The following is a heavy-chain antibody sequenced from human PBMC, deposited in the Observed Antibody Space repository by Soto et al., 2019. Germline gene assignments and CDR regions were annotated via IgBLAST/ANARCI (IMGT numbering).Heavy chain of an antibody. V-gene: IGHV3-15*07. CDR2: IISKRDGGTT. D-gene: IGHD2-2*01. J-gene: IGHJ4*02. Sequence: GGSLRLSCAASGFTFSNAYMNWVRQGPGKGLEWVGRIISKRDGGTTDFAAPVRGRFTISRDDSKDMLYLQMNGLKTEDTAVYYFITSTGTYFSKFDYCGQGILVTGSS. CDR3: ITSTGTYFSKFDY. CDR1: GFTFSNAY.